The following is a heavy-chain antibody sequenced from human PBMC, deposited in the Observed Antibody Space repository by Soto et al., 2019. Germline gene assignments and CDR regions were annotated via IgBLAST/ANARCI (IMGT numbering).Heavy chain of an antibody. CDR2: INAGNGNT. D-gene: IGHD5-12*01. Sequence: ASVKVSCKASGYTFTSYAMHWVRQAPGQRLEWMGWINAGNGNTKYSQKFQGRVTITRDTSASTAYMELSSLRSEDTAVYYCARDGPSGYDGDNDYWGQGTLVTVSS. CDR1: GYTFTSYA. CDR3: ARDGPSGYDGDNDY. V-gene: IGHV1-3*01. J-gene: IGHJ4*02.